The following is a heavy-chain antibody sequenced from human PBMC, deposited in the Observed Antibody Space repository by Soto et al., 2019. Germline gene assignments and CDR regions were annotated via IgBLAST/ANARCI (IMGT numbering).Heavy chain of an antibody. CDR3: ARYFGDTAMEPFDY. CDR1: SRSFSGYY. V-gene: IGHV4-34*01. CDR2: SNHSGST. Sequence: QVQLQQWGAGLLKPSETLSLTCAVYSRSFSGYYWSWIRQPPGKGLEWIGESNHSGSTNYNPTVKSRVTRSVATSKNQFHLKLSSVTAADTAVYYGARYFGDTAMEPFDYWGQGTLVTVSS. D-gene: IGHD5-18*01. J-gene: IGHJ4*01.